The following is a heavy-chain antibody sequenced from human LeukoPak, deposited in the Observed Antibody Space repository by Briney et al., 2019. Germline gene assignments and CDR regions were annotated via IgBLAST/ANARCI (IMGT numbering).Heavy chain of an antibody. D-gene: IGHD6-19*01. J-gene: IGHJ4*02. CDR2: ISGSGGST. V-gene: IGHV3-23*01. CDR3: AKALGYSSGWYDRYFDY. Sequence: GGSLRLSCAASGFTFSSYSMNWVRQAPGKGLEWVSAISGSGGSTYYADSVKGRFTISRDNSKNTLYLQMNSLRAEDTAVYYCAKALGYSSGWYDRYFDYWGQGTLVTVSS. CDR1: GFTFSSYS.